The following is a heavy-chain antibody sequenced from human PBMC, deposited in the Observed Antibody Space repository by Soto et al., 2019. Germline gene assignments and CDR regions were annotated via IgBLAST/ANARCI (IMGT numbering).Heavy chain of an antibody. J-gene: IGHJ4*02. D-gene: IGHD3-22*01. V-gene: IGHV1-18*01. CDR2: ISTYNDNT. CDR3: ARAHTYDRSGYYSY. Sequence: ASVKVSCKASGFTFTSYGFNWVRQAPGQGLEWMAWISTYNDNTNYAQKLQGRVTMTTDTSTSTAYMELRSLRSDDTAVYYCARAHTYDRSGYYSYWGQGTLVTGSS. CDR1: GFTFTSYG.